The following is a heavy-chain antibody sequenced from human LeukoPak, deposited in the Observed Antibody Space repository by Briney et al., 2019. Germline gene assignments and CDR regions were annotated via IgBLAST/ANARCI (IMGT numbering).Heavy chain of an antibody. Sequence: GGSLRLSCAASGFTFSDYYMSWIRQAPGKGLEWVSYISSSSYTNYADSVKGRFTISRDNAKNSLYLQMNSLRAEDTAVYYCARDRAYGVYNWFDPWGQGTLVTVSS. V-gene: IGHV3-11*05. CDR3: ARDRAYGVYNWFDP. CDR1: GFTFSDYY. CDR2: ISSSSYT. D-gene: IGHD4-17*01. J-gene: IGHJ5*02.